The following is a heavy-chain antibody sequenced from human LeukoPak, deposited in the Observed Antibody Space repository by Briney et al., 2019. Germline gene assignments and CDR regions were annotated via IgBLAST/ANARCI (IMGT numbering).Heavy chain of an antibody. CDR3: MRSYPYDY. J-gene: IGHJ4*02. Sequence: GGSLRLSCAVSGFTFSNAWMSWVRQVPGKGLEWVGRIKSKTDGGTTDYAAPVKGRFTISRDDSKNTLYLQMNSLKSEDTAVYYCMRSYPYDYWGQGTLVTVSS. CDR2: IKSKTDGGTT. D-gene: IGHD1-26*01. V-gene: IGHV3-15*01. CDR1: GFTFSNAW.